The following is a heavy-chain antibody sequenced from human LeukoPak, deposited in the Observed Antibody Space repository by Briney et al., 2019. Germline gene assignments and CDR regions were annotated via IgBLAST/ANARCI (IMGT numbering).Heavy chain of an antibody. Sequence: QSGGSLRLSCSASGFTFNIYTMNWVRQAPGKGLEYVSAINNNGDSTYYAGSVKGRFTISRDNSKNTLYLQMNSLRAEDTAVYYCASNDYSNHDAFDIWGQGTMVTVSS. CDR3: ASNDYSNHDAFDI. D-gene: IGHD4-11*01. J-gene: IGHJ3*02. CDR2: INNNGDST. CDR1: GFTFNIYT. V-gene: IGHV3-64*04.